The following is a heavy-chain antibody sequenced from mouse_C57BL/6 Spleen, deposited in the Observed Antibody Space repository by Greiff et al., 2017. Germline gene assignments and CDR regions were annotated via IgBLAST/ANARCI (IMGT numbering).Heavy chain of an antibody. J-gene: IGHJ4*01. CDR3: TGDRYSNYPYAMDY. CDR2: ISSGGDYI. V-gene: IGHV5-9-1*02. Sequence: EVMLVESGEGLVKPGGSLKLSCAASGFTFSSFAMSWVRQTPEKRLEWVAYISSGGDYIYYADTGMGRFPISRDNARNTLYLQMSSLKSEDTTMYYCTGDRYSNYPYAMDYWGQGTSVTVSS. CDR1: GFTFSSFA. D-gene: IGHD2-5*01.